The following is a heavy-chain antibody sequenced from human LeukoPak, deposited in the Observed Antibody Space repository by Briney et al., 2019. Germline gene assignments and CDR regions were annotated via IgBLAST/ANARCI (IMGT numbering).Heavy chain of an antibody. Sequence: SAKVSCKASGGTFSSYAISWVRQAPGQGLEWMGGIIPIFGTANYAQKFQGRVTITADESTSTAYMELRSLRSDDTAVYYCAREPRVTMIVVGGAFDIWGQGTMVTVSS. D-gene: IGHD3-22*01. J-gene: IGHJ3*02. CDR2: IIPIFGTA. CDR1: GGTFSSYA. CDR3: AREPRVTMIVVGGAFDI. V-gene: IGHV1-69*13.